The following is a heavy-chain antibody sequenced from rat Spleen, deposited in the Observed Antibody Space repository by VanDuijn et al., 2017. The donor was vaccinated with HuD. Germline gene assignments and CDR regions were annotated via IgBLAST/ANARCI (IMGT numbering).Heavy chain of an antibody. CDR3: ARHRPYALDY. V-gene: IGHV5-29*01. D-gene: IGHD1-6*01. CDR1: GFTFSDYY. J-gene: IGHJ2*01. CDR2: ISYDGSST. Sequence: EVQLVESGGGLVQPGSPLKLSCAASGFTFSDYYMAWVRQAPTKGLEWVATISYDGSSTYYRDSVKGRFTISRDNAKSTLYLQMDSLRSEDTATYYCARHRPYALDYWGQGVMVTVSS.